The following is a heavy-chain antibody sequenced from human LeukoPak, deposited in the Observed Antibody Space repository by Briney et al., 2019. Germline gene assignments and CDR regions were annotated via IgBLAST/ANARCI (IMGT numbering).Heavy chain of an antibody. V-gene: IGHV3-7*03. D-gene: IGHD3/OR15-3a*01. CDR3: ARDSGFSGTQRGEY. Sequence: GGSLRLSCAASGFTFRTYWMSWVRQAPGKGLEWVANIKQDGSEKYYVDSVKGRFTISRDNAKNSLYLQMNSLRAEDTALYYCARDSGFSGTQRGEYWGQGTLVTVSS. CDR2: IKQDGSEK. CDR1: GFTFRTYW. J-gene: IGHJ4*02.